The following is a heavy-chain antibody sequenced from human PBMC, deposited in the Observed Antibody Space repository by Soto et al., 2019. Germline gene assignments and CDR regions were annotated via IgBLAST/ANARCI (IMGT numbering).Heavy chain of an antibody. CDR1: GGAISIYY. CDR3: ARRYGSGFDF. V-gene: IGHV4-59*08. J-gene: IGHJ4*02. CDR2: IYYSGST. D-gene: IGHD6-19*01. Sequence: PSETLSLTFTASGGAISIYYWSWIRQPPGKGLERIGYIYYSGSTNYNPSLKSRVTISVDMSKIQFSLKLSFVTAADTAVYYCARRYGSGFDFWGQGTLVTVS.